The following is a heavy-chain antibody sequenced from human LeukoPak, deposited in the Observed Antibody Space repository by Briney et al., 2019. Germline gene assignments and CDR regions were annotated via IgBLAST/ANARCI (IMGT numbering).Heavy chain of an antibody. CDR1: GGSISNSGYY. D-gene: IGHD1-14*01. Sequence: KPSETLSLTCTVSGGSISNSGYYWGWIRQPPGKGLEWIGSIYYSGDTYYNPSLKSRVTISVDTSKNQFSLKLSSVTAAGTTVYYCARAYNRATFDYWGQGTLVTVSS. J-gene: IGHJ4*02. CDR3: ARAYNRATFDY. CDR2: IYYSGDT. V-gene: IGHV4-39*01.